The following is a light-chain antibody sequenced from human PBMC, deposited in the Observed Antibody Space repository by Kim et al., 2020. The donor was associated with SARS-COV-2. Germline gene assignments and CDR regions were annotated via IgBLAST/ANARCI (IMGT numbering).Light chain of an antibody. CDR3: QQYNDHELT. Sequence: DIQMTQSPSTLSASVGDRVTTTCRASQNVNTWLAWYQQRPGKAPQVLIYDASNLESGVPSRFSGSGSGTEFTLTISGLQPDDFATYYCQQYNDHELTFGGGTKVDIK. CDR1: QNVNTW. J-gene: IGKJ4*01. CDR2: DAS. V-gene: IGKV1-5*01.